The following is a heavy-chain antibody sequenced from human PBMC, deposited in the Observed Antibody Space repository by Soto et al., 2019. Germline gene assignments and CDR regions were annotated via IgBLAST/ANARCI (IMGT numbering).Heavy chain of an antibody. V-gene: IGHV1-69*04. Sequence: GASVKVSCKASGGTFSSYTISWVRQAPGQGLEWMGRIIPILGIANYAQKFQGRVTITADKSTSTAYMELSSLRSEDTAVYYCAREGDYDSPTGWYFDLWGRGTLVTVSS. CDR2: IIPILGIA. J-gene: IGHJ2*01. D-gene: IGHD4-17*01. CDR3: AREGDYDSPTGWYFDL. CDR1: GGTFSSYT.